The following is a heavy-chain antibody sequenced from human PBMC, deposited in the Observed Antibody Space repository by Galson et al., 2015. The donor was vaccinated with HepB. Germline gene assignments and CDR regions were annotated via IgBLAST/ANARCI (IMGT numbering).Heavy chain of an antibody. D-gene: IGHD3-10*01. CDR2: ISSSGSTI. CDR1: GFTFSSSA. CDR3: AREEYYFDY. J-gene: IGHJ4*02. V-gene: IGHV3-48*03. Sequence: SLRLSCAVSGFTFSSSAMNWVRQAPGKGLEWVSYISSSGSTIYYADSVKGRFTISRDNAKNSLYLQMNSLRAEDTAVYYCAREEYYFDYWGQGTLVTVSS.